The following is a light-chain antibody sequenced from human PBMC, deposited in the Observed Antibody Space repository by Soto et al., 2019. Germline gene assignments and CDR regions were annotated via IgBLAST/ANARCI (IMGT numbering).Light chain of an antibody. V-gene: IGLV6-57*04. CDR3: QSYDSSTPVI. CDR2: END. CDR1: SGSIASNY. Sequence: NFMLTQPHSVSESPGKTVTISCTRSSGSIASNYVQWYQQRPGSAPTTVMYENDQRPSGVPDRFSGSIDSSSNSASLSISGLKTEDEADYYCQSYDSSTPVIFGGGIKLTVL. J-gene: IGLJ2*01.